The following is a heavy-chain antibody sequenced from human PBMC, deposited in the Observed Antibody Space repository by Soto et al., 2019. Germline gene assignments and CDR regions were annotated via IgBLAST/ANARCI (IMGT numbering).Heavy chain of an antibody. CDR2: ISAYNGNT. D-gene: IGHD3-22*01. CDR1: GYTFTSYG. V-gene: IGHV1-18*01. Sequence: QVQLVQSGAEVKKPGASVKVSCKASGYTFTSYGISWVRQAPGQGLEWMGWISAYNGNTNYAQTLQGRVTMTTDTSTSTAYMELRSLRSDDTAVYYCARWHDSSGYSLYYYYGMDVWGQGTTVTVSS. CDR3: ARWHDSSGYSLYYYYGMDV. J-gene: IGHJ6*02.